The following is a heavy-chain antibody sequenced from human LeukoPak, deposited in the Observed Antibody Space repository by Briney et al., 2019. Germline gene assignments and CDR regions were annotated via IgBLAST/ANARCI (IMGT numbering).Heavy chain of an antibody. V-gene: IGHV3-30*02. J-gene: IGHJ4*02. D-gene: IGHD3-9*01. Sequence: GGSLRLSCAASGFTFSSFGVHWVRQVPGKGLEWVAFIRYDGSTKHYADSVQGRFTISRDNSKNTLYLQMNSLRAEDTGVYYCAKDRGSRNEILTGRPRASMDFDYWGQGNLVTVSS. CDR2: IRYDGSTK. CDR1: GFTFSSFG. CDR3: AKDRGSRNEILTGRPRASMDFDY.